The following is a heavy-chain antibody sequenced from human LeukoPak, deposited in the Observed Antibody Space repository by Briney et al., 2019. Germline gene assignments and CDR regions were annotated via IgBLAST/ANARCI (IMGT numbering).Heavy chain of an antibody. Sequence: GGFLRLSCAASGFTFSSYAMSWVRQAPGKGLEWVSVIYSGGSTYYADSVKGRFAISRDNSKNTLYLQMNSLRAEDTAVYYCAREGITMVRGFDYWGQGTLVTVSS. V-gene: IGHV3-66*01. D-gene: IGHD3-10*01. CDR3: AREGITMVRGFDY. J-gene: IGHJ4*02. CDR2: IYSGGST. CDR1: GFTFSSYA.